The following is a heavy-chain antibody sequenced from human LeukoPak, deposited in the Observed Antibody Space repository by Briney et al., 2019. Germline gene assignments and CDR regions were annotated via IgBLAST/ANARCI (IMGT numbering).Heavy chain of an antibody. CDR2: IIPIFGTA. D-gene: IGHD2-2*02. J-gene: IGHJ4*02. V-gene: IGHV1-69*13. CDR1: NYTFTSYA. Sequence: ASVKVSCKASNYTFTSYAISWVRQAPGQGLEWMGGIIPIFGTANYAQKFQGRVTITADESTSTAYMELSSLRSEDTAVYYCAREKLGVGRYCSSTSCYTGFDYWGQGTMVTVSS. CDR3: AREKLGVGRYCSSTSCYTGFDY.